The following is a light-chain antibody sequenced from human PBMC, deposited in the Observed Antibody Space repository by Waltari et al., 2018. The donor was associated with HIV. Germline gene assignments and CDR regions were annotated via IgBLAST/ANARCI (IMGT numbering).Light chain of an antibody. CDR3: QQYGDSPA. J-gene: IGKJ1*01. Sequence: DTVLTQSPGTLSLSPGERATLYCRASQNVYANYFAWYQQKPGQAPRVLIYGASDRAAGIPERFSGSGSGTDFALTISKLEPEDFSVYYCQQYGDSPAFGQGTKVEIK. CDR1: QNVYANY. CDR2: GAS. V-gene: IGKV3-20*01.